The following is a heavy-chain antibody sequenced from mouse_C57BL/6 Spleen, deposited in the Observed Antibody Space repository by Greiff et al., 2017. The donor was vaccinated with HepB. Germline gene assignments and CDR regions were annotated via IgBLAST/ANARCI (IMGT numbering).Heavy chain of an antibody. V-gene: IGHV1-69*01. CDR1: GYTFTSYW. CDR2: IDPSDSNT. CDR3: ARSGLRGYFDV. Sequence: QVQLQQPGAGLVLPGASLKLSCTASGYTFTSYWMNWVKQRPGQGLEWIGEIDPSDSNTNYNQKFTGKSTLTVDKSSSTAYMQLSSLTSEDSAVYYCARSGLRGYFDVWGTGTTVTVSS. D-gene: IGHD3-1*01. J-gene: IGHJ1*03.